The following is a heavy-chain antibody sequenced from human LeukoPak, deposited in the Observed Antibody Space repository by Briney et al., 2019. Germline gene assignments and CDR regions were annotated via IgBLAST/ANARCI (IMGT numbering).Heavy chain of an antibody. V-gene: IGHV3-23*01. D-gene: IGHD7-27*01. CDR2: ISGSGGST. J-gene: IGHJ5*02. CDR3: AKLLGMFDWFDP. Sequence: GGSLRLSCAASGFTFSTYAMSWVRQAPGKGLEWVSAISGSGGSTYYADSVKGRFTISRDNSKNTLYLQMNSLRAEDTAVYYCAKLLGMFDWFDPWGQGTLVTVSS. CDR1: GFTFSTYA.